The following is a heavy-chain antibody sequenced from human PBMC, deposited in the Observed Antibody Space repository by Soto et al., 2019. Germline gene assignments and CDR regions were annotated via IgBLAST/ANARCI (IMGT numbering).Heavy chain of an antibody. CDR2: FGDSGDST. J-gene: IGHJ5*02. CDR1: GFSFSSFP. Sequence: PGGSLRLSCEASGFSFSSFPMSWVRQAPGKGLWGVSTFGDSGDSTYYADSVKGRFTISRDNSKNTLYLQMNSLRAEDTAIYYCAKDVEPITILRSPSPHWFDPWGQGTLVTVSS. CDR3: AKDVEPITILRSPSPHWFDP. V-gene: IGHV3-23*01. D-gene: IGHD3-10*01.